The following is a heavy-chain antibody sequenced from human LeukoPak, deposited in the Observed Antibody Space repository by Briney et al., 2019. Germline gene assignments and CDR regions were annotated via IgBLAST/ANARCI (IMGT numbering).Heavy chain of an antibody. J-gene: IGHJ4*02. Sequence: PSETLSLTCAVYGGSFSGYYWSWIRQPPGKGLEWIGEINHSGSTNYNPSLKSRVTISVDTSKNQFSLKLSSVAAAVTAVYYCARAVYDFWSGYPISRVFDYWGQGTLVTVSS. CDR1: GGSFSGYY. D-gene: IGHD3-3*01. CDR3: ARAVYDFWSGYPISRVFDY. V-gene: IGHV4-34*01. CDR2: INHSGST.